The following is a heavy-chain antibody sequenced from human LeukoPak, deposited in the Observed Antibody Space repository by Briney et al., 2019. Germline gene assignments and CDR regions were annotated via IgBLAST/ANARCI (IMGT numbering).Heavy chain of an antibody. V-gene: IGHV4-39*07. CDR3: ASFDLTWATFDI. D-gene: IGHD2/OR15-2a*01. CDR2: IYYSGST. Sequence: PSETLSLTCTVSGGSISSYYWSWIRQPPGKGLEWIGSIYYSGSTYYNPSLKSRVTISVDTSKNQFSLKLSSVTAADTAVYYCASFDLTWATFDIWGQGTMVTVSS. J-gene: IGHJ3*02. CDR1: GGSISSYY.